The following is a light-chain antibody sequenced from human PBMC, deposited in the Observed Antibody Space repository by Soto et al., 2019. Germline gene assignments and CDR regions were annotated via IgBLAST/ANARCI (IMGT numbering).Light chain of an antibody. CDR1: QSVGNN. Sequence: IVMTQSKTTLSVSPGKITTLSCRPSQSVGNNLAWYQQKPGQAPRLLIYGAYTRATGIPARFSGSGSGTDFTLTISSLQSEDFAVYYCQHYNYWPPKTFGQGTKVDIK. V-gene: IGKV3-15*01. J-gene: IGKJ1*01. CDR2: GAY. CDR3: QHYNYWPPKT.